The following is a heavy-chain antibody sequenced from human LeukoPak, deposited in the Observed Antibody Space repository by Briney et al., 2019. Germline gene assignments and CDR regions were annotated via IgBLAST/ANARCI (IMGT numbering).Heavy chain of an antibody. CDR2: INPSGGIT. CDR1: GYTFTSYC. D-gene: IGHD4-17*01. CDR3: ARDRPSFDDYGDYGVDY. Sequence: ASVKVSCKATGYTFTSYCMHWVRQAPGQGLEWMGIINPSGGITSYAQKFQGRVTMTRDTSTSTVYMELSSLRSEDTAVYYCARDRPSFDDYGDYGVDYWGQGTLVTVSS. V-gene: IGHV1-46*01. J-gene: IGHJ4*02.